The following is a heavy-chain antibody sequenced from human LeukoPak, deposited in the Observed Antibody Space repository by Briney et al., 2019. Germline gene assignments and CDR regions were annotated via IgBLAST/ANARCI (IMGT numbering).Heavy chain of an antibody. CDR3: ARVFGVVGPEQNPDIVVVPAAADPVYYYYYMDV. CDR2: INTNTGNP. V-gene: IGHV7-4-1*02. Sequence: ASVKVSCKASGYTFTSYAMNWVRQAPGQGLEWMGWINTNTGNPTYAQAFTGRFVFSLDSSVSTAYLQISSLKAEDTAVYYCARVFGVVGPEQNPDIVVVPAAADPVYYYYYMDVWGKGTTVTVSS. D-gene: IGHD2-2*01. CDR1: GYTFTSYA. J-gene: IGHJ6*03.